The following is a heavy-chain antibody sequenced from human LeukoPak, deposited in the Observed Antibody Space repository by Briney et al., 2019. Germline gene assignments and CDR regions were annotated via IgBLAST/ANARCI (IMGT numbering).Heavy chain of an antibody. Sequence: GGSLRLTCAASGFTFRTFSMNWVRQAPGKGLEWLSYISSGGTPIYYADSVKGRFTISRDDTQNLVYLQMNSLRAEDTAVYYCTYLRTPYCNDKWLDPWGQGALVTVSS. J-gene: IGHJ5*02. V-gene: IGHV3-48*04. CDR3: TYLRTPYCNDKWLDP. CDR1: GFTFRTFS. D-gene: IGHD3/OR15-3a*01. CDR2: ISSGGTPI.